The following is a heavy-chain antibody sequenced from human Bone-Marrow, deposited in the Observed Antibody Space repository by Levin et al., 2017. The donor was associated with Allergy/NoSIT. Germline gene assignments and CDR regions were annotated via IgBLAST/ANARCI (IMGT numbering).Heavy chain of an antibody. D-gene: IGHD2-2*01. Sequence: GGSLRLSCAASGFTFSSYAMSWVRQAPGKGLEWVSAISGSGGSTYYADSVKGRFTISRDNSKNTLYLQMNSLRAEDTAVYYCAKDGYDIVVVPAAAPYFDYWGQGTLVTVSS. J-gene: IGHJ4*02. CDR1: GFTFSSYA. CDR2: ISGSGGST. CDR3: AKDGYDIVVVPAAAPYFDY. V-gene: IGHV3-23*01.